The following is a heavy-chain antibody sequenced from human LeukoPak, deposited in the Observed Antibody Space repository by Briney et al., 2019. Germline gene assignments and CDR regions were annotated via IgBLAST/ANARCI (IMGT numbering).Heavy chain of an antibody. CDR2: IYSGGST. Sequence: PGGSLRLSCAASGFTFNNYWMTWVRQAPGKGLEWVSVIYSGGSTYYADSVKGRFTISRDNSKNTLYLQMNSLRAEDTAVYYCARAEVYYDSSGSYYFDYWGQGTLVTVSS. CDR1: GFTFNNYW. J-gene: IGHJ4*02. D-gene: IGHD3-22*01. V-gene: IGHV3-53*01. CDR3: ARAEVYYDSSGSYYFDY.